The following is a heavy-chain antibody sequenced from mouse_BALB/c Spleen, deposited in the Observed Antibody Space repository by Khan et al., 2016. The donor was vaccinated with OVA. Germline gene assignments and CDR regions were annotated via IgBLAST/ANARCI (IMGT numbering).Heavy chain of an antibody. D-gene: IGHD1-1*02. V-gene: IGHV1S56*01. CDR3: ARAGCGSFAY. CDR1: GYTFTSYF. Sequence: QVQLLQSGPELVKPGASVRISCKASGYTFTSYFIHWVKQRPGQGLEWIGWIYPGNVNTEYNERFTGKATLTAEKSSSTTYLQLSSLTSEDSAVYFCARAGCGSFAYWGQGTLVTVSA. CDR2: IYPGNVNT. J-gene: IGHJ3*01.